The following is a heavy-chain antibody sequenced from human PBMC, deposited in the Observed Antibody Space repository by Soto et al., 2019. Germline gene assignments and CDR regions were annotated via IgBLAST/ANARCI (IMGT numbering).Heavy chain of an antibody. CDR2: IYHSGST. CDR1: GYSISSGYY. CDR3: ARACGGDCYSAGNYFDY. V-gene: IGHV4-38-2*01. Sequence: SETLSLTCAVSGYSISSGYYWGWIRQPPGKGLEWIGSIYHSGSTYYNPSLKSRVTISVDTSKNQFSLKLSSVTAADTAVYYCARACGGDCYSAGNYFDYWGQGTLVTVSS. J-gene: IGHJ4*02. D-gene: IGHD2-21*02.